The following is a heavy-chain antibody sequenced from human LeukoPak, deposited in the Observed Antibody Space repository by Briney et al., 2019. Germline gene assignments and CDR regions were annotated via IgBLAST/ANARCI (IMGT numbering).Heavy chain of an antibody. CDR2: IYYSGST. J-gene: IGHJ4*02. CDR1: GGPISSYY. CDR3: ARHSGSYYNFDY. D-gene: IGHD3-10*01. Sequence: SETLSLTCTVSGGPISSYYWSWIRQPPGKGLEWIGYIYYSGSTNYNPSLKSRVTISVDTSKNQFSLKLSSVTAADTAVYYCARHSGSYYNFDYWGQGTLVTVSS. V-gene: IGHV4-59*08.